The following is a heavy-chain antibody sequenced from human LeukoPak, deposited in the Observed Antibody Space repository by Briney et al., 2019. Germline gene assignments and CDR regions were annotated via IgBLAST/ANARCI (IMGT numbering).Heavy chain of an antibody. CDR2: IKQDETEK. Sequence: GGSLRLSCVASGFTFSSYWMSWVRQAPGKGLEWVAIIKQDETEKYYVDSVKGRFTISRDNFKNTLYLQMNSLRAEDTAVYYCAKDLKPFWSANYFDYWGQGTLVTVSS. CDR1: GFTFSSYW. V-gene: IGHV3-7*01. D-gene: IGHD3-3*01. J-gene: IGHJ4*02. CDR3: AKDLKPFWSANYFDY.